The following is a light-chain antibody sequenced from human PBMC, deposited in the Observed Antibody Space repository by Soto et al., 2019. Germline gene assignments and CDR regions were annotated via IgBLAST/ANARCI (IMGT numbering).Light chain of an antibody. CDR2: KSS. CDR3: QKYNRVPWT. V-gene: IGKV1-27*01. CDR1: QGISDY. Sequence: DTQMTQSPSSLSASLGDRVTITCRASQGISDYLAWYQQKPGKAPKLLIYKSSTLQSGLPSRFSGSGSGTDFTLTISGLQPEDIATYYCQKYNRVPWTFGQGTKVEIK. J-gene: IGKJ1*01.